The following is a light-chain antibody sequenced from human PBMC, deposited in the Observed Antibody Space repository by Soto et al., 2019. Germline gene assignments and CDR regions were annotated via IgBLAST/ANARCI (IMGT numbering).Light chain of an antibody. CDR3: QHYNNWPRT. V-gene: IGKV3-15*01. CDR2: GTS. J-gene: IGKJ1*01. Sequence: MTRSPSTLSASVGDRVTITCRASQSISSWLAWYQQKPGQAPRLLIYGTSTRATGIPARFSGSGSGTEFTLTISSLQSEDFAVYYCQHYNNWPRTFGQGTKVEIK. CDR1: QSISSW.